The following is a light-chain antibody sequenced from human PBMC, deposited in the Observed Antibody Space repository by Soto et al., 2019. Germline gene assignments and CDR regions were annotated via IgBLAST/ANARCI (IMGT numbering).Light chain of an antibody. J-gene: IGLJ1*01. CDR1: SSDIGAYNF. CDR3: CAHAGSNNPLA. Sequence: QSALTQPASASGSPGQSVTISCTGTSSDIGAYNFVSWYQQHPGKAPKVIMSEVYKRPSGVPSRFSGAKSGNTASLTISGVQADDEADYYCCAHAGSNNPLAFGGGTKLTVL. CDR2: EVY. V-gene: IGLV2-8*01.